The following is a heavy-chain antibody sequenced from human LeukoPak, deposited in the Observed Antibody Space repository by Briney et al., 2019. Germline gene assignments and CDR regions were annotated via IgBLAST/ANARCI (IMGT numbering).Heavy chain of an antibody. CDR3: ARALRGYSYGYDTFDY. CDR1: GGSFSGYY. CDR2: INHSGST. J-gene: IGHJ4*02. V-gene: IGHV4-34*01. D-gene: IGHD5-18*01. Sequence: ETLSLTCAVYGGSFSGYYWSWIRQPPGKGLEWIGEINHSGSTNYNPSLKSRVTILVDTSKNQFSLKLSSVTAADTAVYYCARALRGYSYGYDTFDYWGQGTLVTVSS.